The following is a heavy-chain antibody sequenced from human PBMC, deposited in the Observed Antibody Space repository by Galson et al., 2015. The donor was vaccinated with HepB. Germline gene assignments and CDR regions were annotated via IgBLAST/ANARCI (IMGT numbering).Heavy chain of an antibody. J-gene: IGHJ4*02. Sequence: SLRLSCAASGFTFSSYGMHWVRQAPGKGLEWVANINHDGSVKYYVDSVKGRFSISRDNARNTLYLQMNSLRAEDTAVFYCATSADAPATDWGQGVLVTVSS. D-gene: IGHD2-15*01. CDR3: ATSADAPATD. CDR1: GFTFSSYG. CDR2: INHDGSVK. V-gene: IGHV3-7*03.